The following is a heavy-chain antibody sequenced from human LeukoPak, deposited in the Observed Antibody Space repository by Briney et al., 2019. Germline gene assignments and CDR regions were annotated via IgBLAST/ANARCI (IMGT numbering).Heavy chain of an antibody. D-gene: IGHD6-6*01. CDR2: INTDEIST. Sequence: GGSLRLSCAASGCTFSSYWMHWVRQAPGKGLVWVSRINTDEISTTYADSVKGRFTISRDNAKNTLYLQMNSLRAEDMAVYYCAREYTSSSGRAFDYWGQGTPVTVSS. J-gene: IGHJ4*02. CDR3: AREYTSSSGRAFDY. CDR1: GCTFSSYW. V-gene: IGHV3-74*03.